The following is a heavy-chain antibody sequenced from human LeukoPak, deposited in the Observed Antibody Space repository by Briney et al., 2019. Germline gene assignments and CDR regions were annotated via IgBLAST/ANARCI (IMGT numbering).Heavy chain of an antibody. J-gene: IGHJ3*02. V-gene: IGHV4-59*01. Sequence: PSETLSLTCTVSGGSISSYYWSWIRQPPGKGLEWIGYIYYSGSTNYNPSLKSRVTISVDTSKNQFSLKLSSVTAADTAVYYCARARRYYDSSGYRLGAFDIWGQGTMVTVSS. CDR2: IYYSGST. D-gene: IGHD3-22*01. CDR1: GGSISSYY. CDR3: ARARRYYDSSGYRLGAFDI.